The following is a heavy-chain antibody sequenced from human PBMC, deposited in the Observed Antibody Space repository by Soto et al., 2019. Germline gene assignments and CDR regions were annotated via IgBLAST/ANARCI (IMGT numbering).Heavy chain of an antibody. V-gene: IGHV5-10-1*01. D-gene: IGHD6-6*01. CDR1: GYSFSSYW. CDR3: ARYGHSSSSNYYYGMDV. Sequence: GESLKISCKGFGYSFSSYWISWVRQMPGKGLEWMGRIDPSGAYTNYSPSFQGHVTISTDKSISTAYLQWSSLRASDTAMYYCARYGHSSSSNYYYGMDVWGQGTTVTVSS. CDR2: IDPSGAYT. J-gene: IGHJ6*02.